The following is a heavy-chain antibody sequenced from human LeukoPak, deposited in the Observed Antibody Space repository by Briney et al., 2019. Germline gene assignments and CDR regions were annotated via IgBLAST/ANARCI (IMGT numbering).Heavy chain of an antibody. CDR3: AKDKGSSSWYVAAFDI. J-gene: IGHJ3*02. CDR2: ISSSGSTI. CDR1: GFTFSDYY. V-gene: IGHV3-11*01. Sequence: GGSLRLSCAASGFTFSDYYMSWIRQAPGKGLEWVSYISSSGSTIYYADSVKGRFTISRDNSKNTLYVQMNSLRAEDTAVYYCAKDKGSSSWYVAAFDIWGQGTMVTVSS. D-gene: IGHD6-13*01.